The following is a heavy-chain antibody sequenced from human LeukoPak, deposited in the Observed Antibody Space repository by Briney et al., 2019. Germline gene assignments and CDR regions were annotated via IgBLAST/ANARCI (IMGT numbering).Heavy chain of an antibody. Sequence: GGSLRLSCAASGFTFSSYSMNWVRQAPGKGLEWVSSISSSGSYIYYADSVKGRFTISRDNAKNSLYLQMNSLRAEDTAVYYCARAGEGGDDAFDIWGQGTMVTVSS. V-gene: IGHV3-21*01. CDR2: ISSSGSYI. D-gene: IGHD7-27*01. J-gene: IGHJ3*02. CDR1: GFTFSSYS. CDR3: ARAGEGGDDAFDI.